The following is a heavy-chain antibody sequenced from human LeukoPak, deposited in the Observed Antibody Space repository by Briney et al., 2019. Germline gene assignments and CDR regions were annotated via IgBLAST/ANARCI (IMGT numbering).Heavy chain of an antibody. J-gene: IGHJ4*02. Sequence: ASVKVSCKASGYTFTSYAMHWVRQAPGQRLEWMGWINAGTGNTKYSQKFQGRVTITRDTSASTAYMELSSLRSEDTAVYYCARDDWNGYWGQGTLVTVSS. CDR2: INAGTGNT. CDR3: ARDDWNGY. V-gene: IGHV1-3*01. D-gene: IGHD1-1*01. CDR1: GYTFTSYA.